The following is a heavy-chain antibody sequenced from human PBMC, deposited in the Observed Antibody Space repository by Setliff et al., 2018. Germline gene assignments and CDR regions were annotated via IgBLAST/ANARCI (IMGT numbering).Heavy chain of an antibody. CDR2: IYHDGST. D-gene: IGHD2-2*01. CDR1: GASINSLTW. J-gene: IGHJ5*02. Sequence: SETLSLTCTVSGASINSLTWWSWVRQSPGKGLEWIGHIYHDGSTKSYPSVHFNQSLKSRVTMSVDKSKNHFSLELTSVTAADTAVYYCARGGGGYHAASWGQGILVTVSS. CDR3: ARGGGGYHAAS. V-gene: IGHV4-4*02.